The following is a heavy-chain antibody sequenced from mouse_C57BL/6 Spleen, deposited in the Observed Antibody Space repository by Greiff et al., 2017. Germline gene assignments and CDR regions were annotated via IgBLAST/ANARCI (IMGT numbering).Heavy chain of an antibody. CDR1: GYTFTDYN. V-gene: IGHV1-18*01. Sequence: VQLKQSGPELVKPGASVKIPCKASGYTFTDYNMDWVQQSHGKSLEWIGDINPNNGGTIYNQEFKGKATLTVDQSSSTAYMELRSLTSEDTAVYYCARVPYYYAMDDWGQGTSVTVSS. CDR2: INPNNGGT. D-gene: IGHD5-1*01. J-gene: IGHJ4*01. CDR3: ARVPYYYAMDD.